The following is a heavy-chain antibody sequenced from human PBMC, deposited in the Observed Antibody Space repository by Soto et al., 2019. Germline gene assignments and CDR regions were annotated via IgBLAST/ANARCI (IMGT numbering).Heavy chain of an antibody. D-gene: IGHD4-17*01. J-gene: IGHJ4*01. CDR2: IYYSGST. CDR1: GGSISSYY. CDR3: ERTYGASFDY. V-gene: IGHV4-59*01. Sequence: PSETLSLTCTFSGGSISSYYWSWIRQPPGKGLEWIGYIYYSGSTNYNPSLKSRVTISVDTSKNQFSLKLSSVTAADTAVYYCERTYGASFDYCRHVTLVTTSS.